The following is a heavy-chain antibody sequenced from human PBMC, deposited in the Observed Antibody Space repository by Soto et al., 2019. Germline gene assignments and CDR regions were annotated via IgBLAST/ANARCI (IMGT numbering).Heavy chain of an antibody. Sequence: EVQLLESGGGLVQPGGSLRLSCAASGFTFGTYTMSWVRQAPGKGLEWVSAISGSGGSTYYADSVKGRFTISRDNSKTTLYLQMSSLRADDTAVYYCAKGSSDYRPYSFDYWGQGSLVTVSS. D-gene: IGHD6-19*01. V-gene: IGHV3-23*01. CDR2: ISGSGGST. J-gene: IGHJ4*02. CDR3: AKGSSDYRPYSFDY. CDR1: GFTFGTYT.